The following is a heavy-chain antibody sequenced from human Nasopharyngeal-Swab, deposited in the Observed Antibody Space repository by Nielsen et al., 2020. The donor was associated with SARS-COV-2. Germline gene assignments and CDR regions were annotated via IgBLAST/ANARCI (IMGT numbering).Heavy chain of an antibody. J-gene: IGHJ6*02. D-gene: IGHD2/OR15-2a*01. V-gene: IGHV3-21*04. CDR2: ITSSSSYI. Sequence: AFLKISCAASGFTFSSYSMNWVRQAPGKGLEWVSSITSSSSYIYYADSVKGRFTISRDNANNSLYLQMNSLRSEDTAVYYCARDLGPWGGNTDAYGMDVWGQGTTATVSS. CDR3: ARDLGPWGGNTDAYGMDV. CDR1: GFTFSSYS.